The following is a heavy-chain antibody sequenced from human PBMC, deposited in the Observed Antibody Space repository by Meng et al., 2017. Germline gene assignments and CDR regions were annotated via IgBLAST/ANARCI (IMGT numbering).Heavy chain of an antibody. V-gene: IGHV3-49*04. Sequence: GESLKIPCIVSGFTFGDYAMSWVRQAPGKGLEWVSFIRKRGDGGTTEYAASVKGRFTISRDESKSIAYLQMTSLKTEDTAIYYCTRGGGSGRYFLDYWGQGTLVTVSS. CDR3: TRGGGSGRYFLDY. D-gene: IGHD6-19*01. J-gene: IGHJ4*02. CDR1: GFTFGDYA. CDR2: IRKRGDGGTT.